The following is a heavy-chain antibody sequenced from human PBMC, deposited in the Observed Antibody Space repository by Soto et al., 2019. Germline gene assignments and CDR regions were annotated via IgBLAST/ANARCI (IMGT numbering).Heavy chain of an antibody. D-gene: IGHD1-7*01. CDR1: GGSISSGGYY. CDR3: AREKYNWNSWGPNDAFDI. V-gene: IGHV4-61*08. CDR2: IYYSGST. Sequence: SETLSLTCTVSGGSISSGGYYWSWIRQPPGKGLEWIGYIYYSGSTNYNPSLKSRVTISVDTSKNQFSLKLSSVTAADTAVYYCAREKYNWNSWGPNDAFDIWGQGTMVTVSS. J-gene: IGHJ3*02.